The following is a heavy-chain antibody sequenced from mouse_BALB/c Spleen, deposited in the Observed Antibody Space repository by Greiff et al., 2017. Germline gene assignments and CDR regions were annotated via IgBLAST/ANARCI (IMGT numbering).Heavy chain of an antibody. J-gene: IGHJ2*01. CDR3: AREGYYGYDYYFDY. CDR1: GYSITSGYY. CDR2: ISYDGSN. D-gene: IGHD1-2*01. Sequence: EVQRVESGPGLVKPSQSLSLTCSVTGYSITSGYYWNWIRQFPGNKLEWMGYISYDGSNNYNPSLKNRISITRDTSKNQFFLKLNSVTTEDTATYYCAREGYYGYDYYFDYWGQGTTLTVSS. V-gene: IGHV3-6*02.